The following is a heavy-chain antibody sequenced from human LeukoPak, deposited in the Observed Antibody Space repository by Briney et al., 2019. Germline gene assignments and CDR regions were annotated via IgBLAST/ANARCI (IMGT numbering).Heavy chain of an antibody. Sequence: TGGSLRLSCAASGFTFSGYGMHWVRQAPGKGLEWVAVISYDGSNKYYADSVKGRFTISRDNSKNTLYLQMNSLRAEDTAVYYCAKDAHDDYYYYYGMDVWGQGTTVTVSS. D-gene: IGHD1-1*01. CDR3: AKDAHDDYYYYYGMDV. J-gene: IGHJ6*02. V-gene: IGHV3-30*18. CDR2: ISYDGSNK. CDR1: GFTFSGYG.